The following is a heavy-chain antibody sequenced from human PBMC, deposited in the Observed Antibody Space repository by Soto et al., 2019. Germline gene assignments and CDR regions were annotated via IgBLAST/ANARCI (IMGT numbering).Heavy chain of an antibody. Sequence: IWWARQATGQGLEWMGWMNPNSGNTGYAQKFQGRVTMTRNTSISTAYMELSSLRSEDTAVYYCARGGDHDPCGEGTLVTGPS. V-gene: IGHV1-8*01. J-gene: IGHJ5*02. CDR3: ARGGDHDP. CDR2: MNPNSGNT.